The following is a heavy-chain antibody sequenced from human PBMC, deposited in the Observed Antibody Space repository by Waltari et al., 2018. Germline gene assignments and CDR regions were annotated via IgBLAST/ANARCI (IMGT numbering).Heavy chain of an antibody. Sequence: QVQLQESGPGLVKASETLSLTCGVSGYFISSGYYWGWIRRPPGKGLGWVGSIIHSGSTYYNPSLKSRVTISVDTSKNQFTLNLNSVTAADTAVYYCVRVSNQWYFDLWGRGTLVSVSS. J-gene: IGHJ2*01. CDR1: GYFISSGYY. CDR2: IIHSGST. V-gene: IGHV4-38-2*01. CDR3: VRVSNQWYFDL. D-gene: IGHD3-3*02.